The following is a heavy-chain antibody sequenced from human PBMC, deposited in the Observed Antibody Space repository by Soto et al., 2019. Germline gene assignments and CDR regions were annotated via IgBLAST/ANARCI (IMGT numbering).Heavy chain of an antibody. V-gene: IGHV4-34*01. D-gene: IGHD3-9*01. CDR2: INYRGSI. CDR3: ARESHDILTGPPWVWYFDL. Sequence: QVQLQQWGAGPLRPLETLSLTCGVSGGSFSGYYWAWIRQSPGKGLEWIGEINYRGSINYNPSLKSRVSISVDTSKNHYSLNLRSVAAEVTAVYYCARESHDILTGPPWVWYFDLWGRGTLVTVSS. J-gene: IGHJ2*01. CDR1: GGSFSGYY.